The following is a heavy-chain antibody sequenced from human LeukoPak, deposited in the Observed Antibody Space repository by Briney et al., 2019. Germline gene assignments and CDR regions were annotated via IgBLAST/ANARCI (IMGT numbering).Heavy chain of an antibody. CDR3: ARDSIAARPPYYYYGMDV. CDR2: VNHSGTT. D-gene: IGHD6-6*01. V-gene: IGHV4-34*01. CDR1: GGSFSAYY. J-gene: IGHJ6*02. Sequence: SETLSLTCAVYGGSFSAYYWSWIRQSPGKGLEWIGEVNHSGTTVYNPSLKSRVTLSVDTSKKQFSLKLNSVTAADTAVYYCARDSIAARPPYYYYGMDVWGQGTTVTVSS.